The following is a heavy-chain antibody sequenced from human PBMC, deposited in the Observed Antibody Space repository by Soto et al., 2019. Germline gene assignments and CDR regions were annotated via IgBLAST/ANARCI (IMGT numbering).Heavy chain of an antibody. CDR1: GFTFSSHA. J-gene: IGHJ4*02. CDR3: SRDVWFRDAIDY. CDR2: ISGSGGGT. V-gene: IGHV3-23*01. Sequence: PGGSLRLSCAASGFTFSSHAMSWFRQAPGKGLEWVSTISGSGGGTYYADSVKGRFTISRDNSKNTLYLQMNSLRAEDTAVYYCSRDVWFRDAIDYWGQGDVVTVSS. D-gene: IGHD3-10*01.